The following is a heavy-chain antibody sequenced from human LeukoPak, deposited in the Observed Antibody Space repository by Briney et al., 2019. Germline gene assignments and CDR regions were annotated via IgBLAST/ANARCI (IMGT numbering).Heavy chain of an antibody. Sequence: PGGSLRLSCAASGFTFSTYWMHWVRQAPGKGVVGVSRIKSDGGTNYADSVKGRFTISIDNAKKTVSLQMNSLRPEDTGVYYCARAPSEIGGYYPEYFRHWGQGTLVTVSS. V-gene: IGHV3-74*01. J-gene: IGHJ1*01. D-gene: IGHD3-22*01. CDR2: IKSDGGT. CDR3: ARAPSEIGGYYPEYFRH. CDR1: GFTFSTYW.